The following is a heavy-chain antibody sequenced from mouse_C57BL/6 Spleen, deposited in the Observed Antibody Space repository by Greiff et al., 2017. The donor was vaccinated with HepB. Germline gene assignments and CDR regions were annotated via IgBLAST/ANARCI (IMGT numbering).Heavy chain of an antibody. J-gene: IGHJ4*01. CDR1: GYTFTSYW. D-gene: IGHD1-1*01. V-gene: IGHV1-59*01. CDR3: ARNYYGSSYAMDY. Sequence: QVQLQQPGAELVRPGTSVKLSCKASGYTFTSYWMHWVKQRPGQGLEWIGVIDPSDSYTNYNQKLKGKATLTVDTSSSTAYMQLSSLTSEDSAVYYCARNYYGSSYAMDYWGQGTSVTVSS. CDR2: IDPSDSYT.